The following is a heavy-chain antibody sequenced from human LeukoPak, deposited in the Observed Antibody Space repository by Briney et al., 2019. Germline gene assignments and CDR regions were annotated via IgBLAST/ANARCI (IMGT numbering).Heavy chain of an antibody. V-gene: IGHV4-59*01. D-gene: IGHD3-22*01. Sequence: SETLSLTCTVSGASISSSYWSGLRQPPGKGLEGIGYIYYGGNTNYNPSLTSRLTISIDTSKNQFSLNLRSVTAADTAVYYCARGYYDSAGYSNPFDIWGQGTPVTVSS. CDR2: IYYGGNT. CDR1: GASISSSY. CDR3: ARGYYDSAGYSNPFDI. J-gene: IGHJ4*02.